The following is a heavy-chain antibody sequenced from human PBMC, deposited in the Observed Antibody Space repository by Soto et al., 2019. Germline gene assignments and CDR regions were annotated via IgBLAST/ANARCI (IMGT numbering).Heavy chain of an antibody. CDR3: ARLRAVPAAGPLDYYYYYYMDV. CDR1: GGSISSSSYY. Sequence: QLQLQESGPGLVKPSETLSLTCTVSGGSISSSSYYWGWIRQPPGKGLEWIGSIYYSGSTYYNPSLKSRVTISVDTSKNQFSLKLSSVTAADTAVYYCARLRAVPAAGPLDYYYYYYMDVWGKGTTVTVSS. J-gene: IGHJ6*03. CDR2: IYYSGST. V-gene: IGHV4-39*01. D-gene: IGHD2-2*01.